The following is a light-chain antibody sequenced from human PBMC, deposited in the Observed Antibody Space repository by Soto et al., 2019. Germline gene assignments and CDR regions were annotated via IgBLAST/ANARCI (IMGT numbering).Light chain of an antibody. CDR1: SSDVGAYNY. CDR3: SSYTTSLTYV. Sequence: QPVLTQPASVSGSPGQSMTISCTGASSDVGAYNYVSWYQQHPGKAPKLMIFDVSSRPSGVSDRFSGSKSGNTASLTISGLQAEDEADYYCSSYTTSLTYVFGTGTKVTVL. V-gene: IGLV2-14*03. J-gene: IGLJ1*01. CDR2: DVS.